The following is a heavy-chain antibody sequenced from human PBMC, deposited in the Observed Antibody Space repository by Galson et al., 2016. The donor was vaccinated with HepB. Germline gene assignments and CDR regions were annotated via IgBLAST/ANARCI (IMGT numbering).Heavy chain of an antibody. CDR1: GFTFSSYY. J-gene: IGHJ6*02. V-gene: IGHV3-74*03. Sequence: SLRLSCAASGFTFSSYYMHWVRQAPGKGLVWVARINRDESSTTSADYVKGRFTISIANAKNTQYLQMKSLRAEDTVAYDCASDPSYYSGMDVWGQGTTVTVSS. CDR3: ASDPSYYSGMDV. CDR2: INRDESST.